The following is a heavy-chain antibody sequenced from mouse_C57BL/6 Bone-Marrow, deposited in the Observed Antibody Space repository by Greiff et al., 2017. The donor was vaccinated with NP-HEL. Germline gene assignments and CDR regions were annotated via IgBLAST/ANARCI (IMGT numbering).Heavy chain of an antibody. J-gene: IGHJ4*01. CDR1: GFTFSSYT. CDR3: ARHWITTVVATDAMDY. Sequence: EVKVVESGGGLVKPGGSLKLSCAASGFTFSSYTMSWVRQTPEKRLEWVATISSGGSYTYYPDSVKGRFTISRDNAKNTLYLQMSSLKSEDTAMYYCARHWITTVVATDAMDYWGQGTSVTVSS. D-gene: IGHD1-1*01. V-gene: IGHV5-6-4*01. CDR2: ISSGGSYT.